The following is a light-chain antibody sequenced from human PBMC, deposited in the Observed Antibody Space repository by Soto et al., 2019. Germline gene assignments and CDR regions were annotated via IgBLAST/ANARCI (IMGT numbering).Light chain of an antibody. J-gene: IGKJ4*01. CDR1: QAINNNF. Sequence: EIVLTQSPGTLSLSPGERATLSCRAIQAINNNFLAWYQQKPGQAPRLLMFRTSSRATGFPARFSGSGSGTEFNLTISSLQSEDFGVYYCQQYNNWPRATFGGGTKVDIK. V-gene: IGKV3-15*01. CDR2: RTS. CDR3: QQYNNWPRAT.